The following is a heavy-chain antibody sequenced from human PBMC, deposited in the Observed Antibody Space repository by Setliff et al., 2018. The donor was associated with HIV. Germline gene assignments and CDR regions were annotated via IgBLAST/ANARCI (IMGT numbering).Heavy chain of an antibody. CDR1: GFTFSSYA. CDR2: ISGSGGST. J-gene: IGHJ4*02. D-gene: IGHD3-10*01. V-gene: IGHV3-23*01. CDR3: TTVLIWFGEFTDY. Sequence: GGSLRLSCAASGFTFSSYAMSWVRQAPGKGLEWVSAISGSGGSTYYADSVKGRFTISRDNSKNTLYLQMNSLKTEDTAVYYCTTVLIWFGEFTDYWGQGTLVTVSS.